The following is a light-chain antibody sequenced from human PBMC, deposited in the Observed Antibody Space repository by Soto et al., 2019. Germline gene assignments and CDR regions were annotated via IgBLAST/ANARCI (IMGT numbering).Light chain of an antibody. Sequence: QAVVTQPPSASGTPGQRVIISCSGSSSNIVSNTVNWYQQVPGTAPKLLIYSNNQRPSGVPDRFSGSKSGTSASLAISGLQSEDEADYYCSAWDDSLNGYVFGTGTKLTVL. CDR2: SNN. V-gene: IGLV1-44*01. CDR3: SAWDDSLNGYV. J-gene: IGLJ1*01. CDR1: SSNIVSNT.